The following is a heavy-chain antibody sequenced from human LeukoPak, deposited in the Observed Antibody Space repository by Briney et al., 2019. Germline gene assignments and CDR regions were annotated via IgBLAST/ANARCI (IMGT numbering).Heavy chain of an antibody. V-gene: IGHV3-23*01. J-gene: IGHJ4*02. CDR1: GFTFSSYA. CDR3: AKYERNDFRKEFDS. Sequence: GGSLRLSCAASGFTFSSYAMSWVRQAPGKGLEWVSGLSGGGYSTYYADSVKGRFTISRDNSKNTLYLQMNSLRAEDAAVYYCAKYERNDFRKEFDSWGQGTLVTVPS. D-gene: IGHD1-1*01. CDR2: LSGGGYST.